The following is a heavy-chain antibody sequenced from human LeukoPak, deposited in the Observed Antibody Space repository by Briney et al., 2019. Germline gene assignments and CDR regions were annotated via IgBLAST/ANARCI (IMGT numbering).Heavy chain of an antibody. CDR3: ARGCGDGHNSVLCAFDY. Sequence: PSETLSLTCTVSGGSISSGDYYWSWIRQPPGKGLEWIGYIYYSGTTNYKPSLKSRVTISVDTSKNQFSLKVSSVTAADTAVYYCARGCGDGHNSVLCAFDYWGQGTLVTVSS. J-gene: IGHJ4*02. D-gene: IGHD5-24*01. V-gene: IGHV4-61*08. CDR1: GGSISSGDYY. CDR2: IYYSGTT.